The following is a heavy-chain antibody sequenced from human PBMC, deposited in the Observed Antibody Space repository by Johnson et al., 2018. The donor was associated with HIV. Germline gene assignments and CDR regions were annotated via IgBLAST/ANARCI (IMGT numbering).Heavy chain of an antibody. CDR3: AREREFTMCDAFDI. CDR1: GFTFSSYA. Sequence: QVQLVESGGGVVQPGRSLRLSCAASGFTFSSYAMHWVRQAPGKGLEWVAVISYDGSNKYYADSVKGRFTISRDNSKNSLYLQMSSLRVEDTAVYYCAREREFTMCDAFDIWGQGTMVTVSS. J-gene: IGHJ3*02. V-gene: IGHV3-30*04. D-gene: IGHD3-10*02. CDR2: ISYDGSNK.